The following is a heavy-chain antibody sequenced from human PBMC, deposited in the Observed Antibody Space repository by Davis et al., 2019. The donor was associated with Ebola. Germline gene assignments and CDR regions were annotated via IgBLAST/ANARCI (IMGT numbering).Heavy chain of an antibody. Sequence: SETLSLTCAVSGGSISSYYWSWIRQPPGKGLEWIGYIYYSGSTNYNPSLKSRVTISVDTSKNQFSLKLSSVTAADTAVYYCARFAYGDAGDYWGQGTLVTVSS. CDR1: GGSISSYY. D-gene: IGHD4-17*01. J-gene: IGHJ4*02. CDR2: IYYSGST. V-gene: IGHV4-59*12. CDR3: ARFAYGDAGDY.